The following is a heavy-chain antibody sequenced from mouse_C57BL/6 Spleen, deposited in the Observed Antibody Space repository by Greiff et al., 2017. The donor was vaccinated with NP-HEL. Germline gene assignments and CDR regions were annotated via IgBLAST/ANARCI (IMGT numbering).Heavy chain of an antibody. V-gene: IGHV1-18*01. CDR2: INPNNGGT. D-gene: IGHD1-1*01. CDR1: GYTFTDYN. CDR3: ARRIFIEGITTVVFDV. Sequence: EVQLQQSGPELVKPGASVKIPCKASGYTFTDYNMDWVKQSHGKSLEWIGDINPNNGGTIYNQKFKGKATLTVDMSSSTAYMELRSLTSEDTAVYYCARRIFIEGITTVVFDVWGTGTTVTVSS. J-gene: IGHJ1*03.